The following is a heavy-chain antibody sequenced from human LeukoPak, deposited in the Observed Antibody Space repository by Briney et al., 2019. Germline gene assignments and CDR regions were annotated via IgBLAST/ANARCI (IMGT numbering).Heavy chain of an antibody. CDR3: AKGSHGYSSSSADY. D-gene: IGHD6-6*01. CDR1: GFTFSSYA. CDR2: ISGSGGNT. V-gene: IGHV3-23*01. Sequence: GGSLRLSCAASGFTFSSYAMNWVRQAPGKGLEWVSVISGSGGNTYYADSVKGRFTISRDNSKNTLYLQMNSLRVDDTAVYSCAKGSHGYSSSSADYWGQGPRVTVSS. J-gene: IGHJ4*02.